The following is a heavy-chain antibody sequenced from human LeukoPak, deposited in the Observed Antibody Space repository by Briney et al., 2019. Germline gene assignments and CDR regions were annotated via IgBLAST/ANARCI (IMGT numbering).Heavy chain of an antibody. J-gene: IGHJ3*02. CDR3: ATRGYNWAFDI. Sequence: GASVKVSCKASGYTFTSYDINWVRQAPGQGLEWMGGIIPIFGTANYAQKFQGRVTITADKSTSTAYMELSSLRSEDTAVYYCATRGYNWAFDIWGQGTMVTVSS. D-gene: IGHD5-24*01. V-gene: IGHV1-69*06. CDR1: GYTFTSYD. CDR2: IIPIFGTA.